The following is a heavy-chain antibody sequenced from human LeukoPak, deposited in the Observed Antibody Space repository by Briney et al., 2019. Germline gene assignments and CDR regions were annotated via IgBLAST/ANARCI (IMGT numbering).Heavy chain of an antibody. CDR1: GGSISSYY. CDR3: AGSYWAVGYDY. V-gene: IGHV4-59*12. CDR2: ISYSGST. J-gene: IGHJ4*02. D-gene: IGHD1-26*01. Sequence: SETLSLTSSVSGGSISSYYWNWIWQPPGKGLEWIGSISYSGSTNYNPSLTSRVTISVDTSKNQFSLKLSSVTAADTAVYYCAGSYWAVGYDYWGQGTLVTVSS.